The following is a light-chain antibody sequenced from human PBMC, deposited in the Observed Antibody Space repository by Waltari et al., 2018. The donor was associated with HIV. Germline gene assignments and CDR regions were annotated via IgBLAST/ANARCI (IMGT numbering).Light chain of an antibody. CDR3: QQYYSSPLT. CDR1: QSVLYSSNNKNY. CDR2: WAS. V-gene: IGKV4-1*01. Sequence: DIVMTQFPDSMAVSLGERATINCMSSQSVLYSSNNKNYLAWYQQKPGQPPKLLIYWASTREYGVPDRFSGSGSGTDFTLTISSLQAEDVAVYYCQQYYSSPLTFGQGTKLEIK. J-gene: IGKJ2*01.